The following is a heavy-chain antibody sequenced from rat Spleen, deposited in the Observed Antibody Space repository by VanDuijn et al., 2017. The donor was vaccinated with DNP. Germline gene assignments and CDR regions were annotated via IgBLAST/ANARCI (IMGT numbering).Heavy chain of an antibody. CDR3: TTTDFYDGSFYYFDY. J-gene: IGHJ2*01. CDR2: ISYDGATT. V-gene: IGHV5-20*01. CDR1: GFTFSVYN. Sequence: EVQLVESGGVLVQPGRSLTLSCAASGFTFSVYNMAWVRQAPKTGLEWVATISYDGATTYYRDSVKDRFTISRDNAKNSLYLRLDSLRSEDTATYYCTTTDFYDGSFYYFDYWGQGVMVTVSS. D-gene: IGHD1-12*02.